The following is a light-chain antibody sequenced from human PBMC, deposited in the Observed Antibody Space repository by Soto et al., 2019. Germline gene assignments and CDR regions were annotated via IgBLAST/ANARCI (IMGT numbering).Light chain of an antibody. V-gene: IGKV3-15*01. CDR3: QQYNNWPRT. CDR1: QSVSTK. J-gene: IGKJ1*01. CDR2: GAS. Sequence: EIVMTQSPATLSVSPGERATLSCRASQSVSTKLAWYQQKPGQAPRLLIYGASTRATGIPARFSGSGSGTEFTLTISSLQSEDFAVYYCQQYNNWPRTFGHGTQGEIK.